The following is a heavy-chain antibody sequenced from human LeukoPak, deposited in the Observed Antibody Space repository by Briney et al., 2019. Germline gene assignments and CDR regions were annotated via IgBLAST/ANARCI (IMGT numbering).Heavy chain of an antibody. CDR1: GGSINSYY. CDR3: ARVLRAASWRSYDY. Sequence: SETLSLTCTVSGGSINSYYWGWIRQPPEKGLEWIGYIYYSGSTTYNPSLKSRVIISIDTSSNQFSLRLNSMTAADTAVYYCARVLRAASWRSYDYWGQGSLVTVSS. V-gene: IGHV4-59*01. CDR2: IYYSGST. D-gene: IGHD5-18*01. J-gene: IGHJ4*02.